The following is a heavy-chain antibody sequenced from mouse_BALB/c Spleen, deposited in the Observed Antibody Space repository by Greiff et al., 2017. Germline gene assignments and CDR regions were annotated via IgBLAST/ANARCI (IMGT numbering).Heavy chain of an antibody. CDR1: GFSLTSYG. CDR3: ARDSDGYYDAMDY. Sequence: VQRVESGPGLVAPSQSLSITCTVSGFSLTSYGVHWVRQPPGKGLEWLGVIWAGGSTKYNSALMSRLSISKDNSKSQVFLKMNSLQTDDTAMYYWARDSDGYYDAMDYWGQGSSVTGSA. CDR2: IWAGGST. D-gene: IGHD2-3*01. V-gene: IGHV2-9*02. J-gene: IGHJ4*01.